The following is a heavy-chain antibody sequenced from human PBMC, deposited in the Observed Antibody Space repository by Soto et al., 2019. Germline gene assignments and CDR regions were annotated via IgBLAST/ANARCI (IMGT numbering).Heavy chain of an antibody. D-gene: IGHD3-22*01. V-gene: IGHV2-5*02. CDR2: IYWDDDK. J-gene: IGHJ4*02. CDR1: GFSLNTSGVG. Sequence: QITLKESGPTLVKPTQTLTLTCTFSGFSLNTSGVGVGWIRQPPGKALEWLALIYWDDDKRYSPSLKSRLTVNKDTSKNQVVLTMTNMDPVDTGTYYCAHRHDKSGYGGSGYYSGYYYWGQGTLDTVSS. CDR3: AHRHDKSGYGGSGYYSGYYY.